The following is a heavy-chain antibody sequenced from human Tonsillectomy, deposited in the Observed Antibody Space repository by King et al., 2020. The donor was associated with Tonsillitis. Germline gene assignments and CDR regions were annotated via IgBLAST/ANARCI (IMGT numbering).Heavy chain of an antibody. CDR3: GRYEGGVFDP. J-gene: IGHJ5*02. V-gene: IGHV4-31*03. D-gene: IGHD2-15*01. CDR1: GGSISGDDYY. Sequence: VQLQESGPGLVKPSQTLSLTCTVSGGSISGDDYYWNWIRQHPGKCLEWIGYIYYSGNTYYNPSLKSRFTISLDTSKNQFSLRLSSVTATDTAMYYCGRYEGGVFDPWGQGTLVTVSS. CDR2: IYYSGNT.